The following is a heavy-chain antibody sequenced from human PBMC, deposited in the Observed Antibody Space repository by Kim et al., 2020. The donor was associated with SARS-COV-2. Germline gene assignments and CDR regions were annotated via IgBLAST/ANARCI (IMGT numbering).Heavy chain of an antibody. J-gene: IGHJ6*02. D-gene: IGHD6-6*01. CDR2: ISSSSSTI. V-gene: IGHV3-48*04. CDR1: GFTFSSYS. Sequence: GGSLRLSCAASGFTFSSYSMNWVRQAPGKGLEWVSYISSSSSTIYYADSVKGRFTISRDNAKNSLYLQMNSLRAEDTAVYYCAREGIAARLTSYTYGMDVWGQGTTVTVSS. CDR3: AREGIAARLTSYTYGMDV.